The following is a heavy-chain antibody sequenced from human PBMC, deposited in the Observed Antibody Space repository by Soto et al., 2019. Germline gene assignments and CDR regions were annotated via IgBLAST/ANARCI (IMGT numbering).Heavy chain of an antibody. J-gene: IGHJ3*02. CDR3: ARDGSATTDAFDI. D-gene: IGHD3-10*01. CDR1: GDSVSSNSAT. V-gene: IGHV6-1*01. CDR2: TYYRSKWYN. Sequence: QVQLQQSGPGLVKPSQTLSLTCVISGDSVSSNSATWNWIRQSPSRGLEWLGRTYYRSKWYNDYAVSVRSRITFDPDTSKNQFSLQLKSVTPEDTAVXFCARDGSATTDAFDIWGQGTMVTVSS.